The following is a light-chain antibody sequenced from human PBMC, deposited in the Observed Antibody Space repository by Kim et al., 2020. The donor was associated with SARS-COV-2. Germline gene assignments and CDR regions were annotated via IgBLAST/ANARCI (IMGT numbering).Light chain of an antibody. V-gene: IGLV3-1*01. CDR1: NLWNKY. CDR3: QAWDNRIGF. CDR2: QDD. Sequence: SYELTQPPSVSVAPGQTAIITCSGDNLWNKYVCWYQQRPGQSPILLLYQDDKRPSGIPGRISGSSSGNTATLTISATQAMDEADYYCQAWDNRIGFFGGGTKLTVL. J-gene: IGLJ2*01.